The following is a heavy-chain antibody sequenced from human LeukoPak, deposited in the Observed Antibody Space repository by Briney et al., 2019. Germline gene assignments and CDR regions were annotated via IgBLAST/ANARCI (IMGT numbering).Heavy chain of an antibody. CDR1: KFSFNNYW. CDR2: IKPDASEK. J-gene: IGHJ4*02. V-gene: IGHV3-7*01. CDR3: TTVSGTSGGASHF. D-gene: IGHD6-25*01. Sequence: GGSLRLSCVGSKFSFNNYWMNWVRQAPGKGLEWVANIKPDASEKSYVDFVKGRFTISRDNAENSLYLQMSSLRAEDTATYYCTTVSGTSGGASHFWGQGTLVTVSS.